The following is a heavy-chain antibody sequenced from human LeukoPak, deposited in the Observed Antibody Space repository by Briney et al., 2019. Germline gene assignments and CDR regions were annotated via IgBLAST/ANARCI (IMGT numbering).Heavy chain of an antibody. V-gene: IGHV3-7*01. D-gene: IGHD1-1*01. CDR1: GFTFSSYW. Sequence: GGSLRLSCAASGFTFSSYWMSWVRQAPGKGLEWVANIKQDGSEKYYVDSVKGRFTISRDNAKNSLYLQMNSLRAEDTAVYYCARAPSLLERGWFDPWGQGTLVTVSS. CDR2: IKQDGSEK. CDR3: ARAPSLLERGWFDP. J-gene: IGHJ5*02.